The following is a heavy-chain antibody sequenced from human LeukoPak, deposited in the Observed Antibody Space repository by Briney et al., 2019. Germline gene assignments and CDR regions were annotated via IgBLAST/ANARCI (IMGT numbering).Heavy chain of an antibody. CDR2: IYYSGTT. CDR1: GGSISSYY. D-gene: IGHD6-13*01. J-gene: IGHJ4*02. V-gene: IGHV4-59*01. CDR3: ARGVYIAAAQYGY. Sequence: SETLSLTCTVSGGSISSYYWSWIRQAPGKGLEWIGYIYYSGTTNYNPSLKSRVTISVDTSKNQFSLKLSSVTAADTAVYYCARGVYIAAAQYGYWGQGTLVTVSS.